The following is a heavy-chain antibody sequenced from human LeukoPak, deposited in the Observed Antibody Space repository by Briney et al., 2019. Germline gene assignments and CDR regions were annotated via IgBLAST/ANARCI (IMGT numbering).Heavy chain of an antibody. CDR2: IYYSGST. CDR1: GGSISSSSYY. D-gene: IGHD5-12*01. Sequence: SETLSHTCTVSGGSISSSSYYWGWIRQPPGKGLEWIGSIYYSGSTYYNPSLKSRVTISVGTSKNQFSLKLSSVTAADTAVYYCARQEARYSGYGNWFDPWGQGTLVTVSS. V-gene: IGHV4-39*01. J-gene: IGHJ5*02. CDR3: ARQEARYSGYGNWFDP.